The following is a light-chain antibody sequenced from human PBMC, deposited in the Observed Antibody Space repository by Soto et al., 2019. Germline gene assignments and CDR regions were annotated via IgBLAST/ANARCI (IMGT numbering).Light chain of an antibody. Sequence: EIVLTQSPATLYLSPGDRATLSCRASQRIGIYLACYQQTPGQSPSLLIYEASNRATGVPAKFSGTGSWTGLTLTISTLESEDFGIYYCQHRSTWSLTFGGRTRVHI. CDR3: QHRSTWSLT. CDR2: EAS. CDR1: QRIGIY. J-gene: IGKJ4*01. V-gene: IGKV3-11*01.